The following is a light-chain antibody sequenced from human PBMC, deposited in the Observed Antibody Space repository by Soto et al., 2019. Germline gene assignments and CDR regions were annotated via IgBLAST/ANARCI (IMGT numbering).Light chain of an antibody. V-gene: IGKV1-9*01. CDR1: QGISSY. J-gene: IGKJ1*01. CDR2: AAS. Sequence: DIQLTQSPSFLSASVGDRVTITCRVSQGISSYLAWYQQKPGKAPKLLIYAASTLQSGVPSRFSGSGSGTEFTLTISSLQPEDFATYYCQHLNSYPPWTFGQGTKVEIK. CDR3: QHLNSYPPWT.